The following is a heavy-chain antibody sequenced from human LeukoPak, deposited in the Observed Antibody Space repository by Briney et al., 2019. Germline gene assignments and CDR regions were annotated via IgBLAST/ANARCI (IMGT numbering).Heavy chain of an antibody. CDR2: INSDGSST. Sequence: GGSLRLSCAASGFTFSSYWMHWVRQAPGKGLVWVSRINSDGSSTSYADSVKGRFTISRDNAKNTLYLQMNSLRAEDTAVYYCARTPRTGGDAFDIWGQGTLVTVSS. CDR3: ARTPRTGGDAFDI. V-gene: IGHV3-74*01. CDR1: GFTFSSYW. J-gene: IGHJ4*02. D-gene: IGHD3-16*01.